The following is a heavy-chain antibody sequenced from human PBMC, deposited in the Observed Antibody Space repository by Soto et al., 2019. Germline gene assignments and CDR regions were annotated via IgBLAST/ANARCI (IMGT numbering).Heavy chain of an antibody. Sequence: QVQLVQSGAEVKKPGSSVKVSCKASGGTFSSYTISWVRQAPGQGLEWMGRIIPILGIADYAQKFQGRVMXTXXKSTRTAYMELCSLRFEDTAVYYCARYVELRGFDYWGQGTLVTVSS. D-gene: IGHD1-26*01. J-gene: IGHJ4*02. CDR1: GGTFSSYT. CDR3: ARYVELRGFDY. V-gene: IGHV1-69*02. CDR2: IIPILGIA.